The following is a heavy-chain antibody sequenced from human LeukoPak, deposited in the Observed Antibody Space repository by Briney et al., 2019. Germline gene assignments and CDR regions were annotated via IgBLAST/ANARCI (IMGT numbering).Heavy chain of an antibody. V-gene: IGHV3-21*01. Sequence: GGSLRLSCAASGFTFSSYSMNWVRQAPGKGLEWVSSISSSSSYIYYADSVRGRFTISRDNAKNSLYYCARVKAYNDYVWGSYRTSWVFDYWGQGTLVTVSS. J-gene: IGHJ4*02. D-gene: IGHD3-16*02. CDR2: ISSSSSYI. CDR1: GFTFSSYS. CDR3: RTSWVFDY.